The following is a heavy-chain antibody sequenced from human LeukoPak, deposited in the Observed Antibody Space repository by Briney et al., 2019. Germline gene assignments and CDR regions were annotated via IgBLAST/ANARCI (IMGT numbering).Heavy chain of an antibody. Sequence: PGGSRRLSCAASGFTFSTYAVSWVRRTTGKGLEWVSAITDGGGSTYYADSVKGRFTISRDNSKNTLYLQMNSLRAEDTAVYYCAKDPPTLRWSFDYWGQGTLVTVSS. CDR2: ITDGGGST. D-gene: IGHD4-23*01. CDR3: AKDPPTLRWSFDY. V-gene: IGHV3-23*01. J-gene: IGHJ4*02. CDR1: GFTFSTYA.